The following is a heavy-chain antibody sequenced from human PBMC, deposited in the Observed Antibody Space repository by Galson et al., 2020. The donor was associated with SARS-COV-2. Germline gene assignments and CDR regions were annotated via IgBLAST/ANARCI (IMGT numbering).Heavy chain of an antibody. J-gene: IGHJ4*02. CDR1: GGSFSDYY. Sequence: SQASETLSLTCAVYGGSFSDYYWSWIRQAPGRGLEWIGEISHSGGTSYNPSPKSRVTISVDTSKTQFSRKLRSVTAADTAEYYCARGARDITMIVVVMTSVSCHFDRWGQGTLVTVSS. CDR3: ARGARDITMIVVVMTSVSCHFDR. CDR2: ISHSGGT. V-gene: IGHV4-34*01. D-gene: IGHD3-22*01.